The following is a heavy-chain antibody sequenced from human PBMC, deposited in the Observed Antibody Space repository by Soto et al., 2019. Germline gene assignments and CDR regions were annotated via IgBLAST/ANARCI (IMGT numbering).Heavy chain of an antibody. CDR3: TTISGLLWFGELQNDY. CDR2: IRSKANSYAT. CDR1: GFTFSGSA. V-gene: IGHV3-73*01. D-gene: IGHD3-10*01. J-gene: IGHJ4*02. Sequence: PGGSLRLSCAASGFTFSGSAMHWVRQASGKGLEWVGRIRSKANSYATAYAASVKGRFTISRDDSKNTAYLQMNGLKTEDTAVYYCTTISGLLWFGELQNDYWGQGT.